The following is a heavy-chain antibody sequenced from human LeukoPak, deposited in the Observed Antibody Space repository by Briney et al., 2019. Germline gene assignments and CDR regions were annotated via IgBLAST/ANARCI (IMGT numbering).Heavy chain of an antibody. CDR3: ARELGNSGYDSEPISGFDY. V-gene: IGHV4-34*01. D-gene: IGHD5-12*01. J-gene: IGHJ4*02. CDR1: GGSFSGYY. Sequence: ASETLSLTCAVYGGSFSGYYWSWIRQPPGKGLEWIGEINHSGSTSYNPSLKSRVTISVDTSKNQFSLKLSSVTAADTAVYYCARELGNSGYDSEPISGFDYWGQGTLVTVSS. CDR2: INHSGST.